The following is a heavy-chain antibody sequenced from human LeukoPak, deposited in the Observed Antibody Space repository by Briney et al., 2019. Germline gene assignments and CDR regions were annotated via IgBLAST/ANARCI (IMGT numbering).Heavy chain of an antibody. Sequence: GGSLRLSCAASGFTFNNAWMSRVRQAPGKGLEWVGHIKSKTDGGTTDYAAPVKGRFTISRDDSKNTLYLQMSSLRAEDTAVYYCASHYCSSTSCIAGGTDFWGQGTLVTVSS. CDR1: GFTFNNAW. V-gene: IGHV3-15*01. J-gene: IGHJ4*02. CDR3: ASHYCSSTSCIAGGTDF. CDR2: IKSKTDGGTT. D-gene: IGHD2-2*01.